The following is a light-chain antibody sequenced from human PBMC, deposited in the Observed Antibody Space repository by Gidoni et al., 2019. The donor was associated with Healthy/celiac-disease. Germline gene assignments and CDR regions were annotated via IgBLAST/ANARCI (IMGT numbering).Light chain of an antibody. V-gene: IGKV1-39*01. CDR3: QQSYSTSMYT. CDR1: QSISSY. Sequence: DIQMPQPPSSLSASVGDRVTITCRASQSISSYLNWYQQKPGKAPKLLIYAASSLQSGVPTRFSGSGSGTDFTLTISSLQPEDFATYYCQQSYSTSMYTFGQGTKLEIK. CDR2: AAS. J-gene: IGKJ2*01.